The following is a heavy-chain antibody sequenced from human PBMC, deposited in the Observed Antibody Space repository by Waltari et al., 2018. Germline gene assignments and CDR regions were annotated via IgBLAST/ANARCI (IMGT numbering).Heavy chain of an antibody. CDR1: GYSFTSYW. Sequence: EVQLVQSGAEVKKPGESLKISCKGSGYSFTSYWIGWVRPMPGKGLEWMGIIYPGGSDTRYSPSFQGQVTISADKSISTAYLQWSSLKASDTAMYYCARHGVLGGSDLYYGMDVWGQGTTVTVSS. V-gene: IGHV5-51*01. CDR3: ARHGVLGGSDLYYGMDV. J-gene: IGHJ6*02. CDR2: IYPGGSDT. D-gene: IGHD3-16*01.